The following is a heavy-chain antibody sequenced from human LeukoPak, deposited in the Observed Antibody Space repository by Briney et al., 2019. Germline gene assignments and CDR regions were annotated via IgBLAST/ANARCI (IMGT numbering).Heavy chain of an antibody. J-gene: IGHJ6*02. CDR3: ARETTVTTPYGMDV. CDR1: GGTFSSYA. D-gene: IGHD4-17*01. Sequence: ASVKVSCKASGGTFSSYAISWVRQTPGQGLEWMGRIIPILGIANYAQKFQSRVTITADKSTSTAYMELSSLRSEDTAVYYCARETTVTTPYGMDVWGQGTTVTVSS. CDR2: IIPILGIA. V-gene: IGHV1-69*04.